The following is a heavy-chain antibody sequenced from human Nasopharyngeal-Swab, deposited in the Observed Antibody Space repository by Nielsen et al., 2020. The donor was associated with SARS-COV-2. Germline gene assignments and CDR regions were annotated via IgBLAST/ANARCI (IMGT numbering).Heavy chain of an antibody. Sequence: SETLSLTCAVYGGSFNGYYWSWIRQSPGKGLECIGEINHSGSTNYNPSLKSRVTISVDTSKTQFSLKLSSVTAADTAVYYCARGSTMNGYYGMDVWGQGITVTVSS. V-gene: IGHV4-34*01. CDR1: GGSFNGYY. D-gene: IGHD3-22*01. CDR2: INHSGST. J-gene: IGHJ6*02. CDR3: ARGSTMNGYYGMDV.